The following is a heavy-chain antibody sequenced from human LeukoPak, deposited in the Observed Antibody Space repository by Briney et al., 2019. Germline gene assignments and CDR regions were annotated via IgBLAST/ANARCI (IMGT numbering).Heavy chain of an antibody. CDR2: INTNTGNP. V-gene: IGHV7-4-1*02. CDR3: ARGRRGFYYYGMDV. J-gene: IGHJ6*02. CDR1: GYTFTSYD. Sequence: ASVKVSCKASGYTFTSYDINWVRQAPGQGLEWMGWINTNTGNPTYAQGFTGRFVFSLDTSVSTAYLQISSLKAEDTAVYCCARGRRGFYYYGMDVWGQGTTVTVSS.